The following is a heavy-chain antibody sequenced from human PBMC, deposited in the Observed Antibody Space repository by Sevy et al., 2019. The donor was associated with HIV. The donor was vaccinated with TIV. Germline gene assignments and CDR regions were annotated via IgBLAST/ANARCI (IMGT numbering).Heavy chain of an antibody. V-gene: IGHV4-59*01. CDR3: ARFSARKPTTLCYCTNGVCYDYFDY. CDR2: IYYSGST. Sequence: SETLSLTCTVSGGSISSYYWSWIRQPPGKGLEWIGYIYYSGSTNYNPSLKSRVTISVDTSKNQFSLKLSSVTAADTAVNYCARFSARKPTTLCYCTNGVCYDYFDYWGQGTLVTVSS. J-gene: IGHJ4*02. D-gene: IGHD2-8*01. CDR1: GGSISSYY.